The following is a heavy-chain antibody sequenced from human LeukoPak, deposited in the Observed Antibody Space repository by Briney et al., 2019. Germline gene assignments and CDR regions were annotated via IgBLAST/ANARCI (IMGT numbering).Heavy chain of an antibody. CDR2: LSGSGDNT. D-gene: IGHD2/OR15-2a*01. CDR3: AIDIIEGWDFDS. J-gene: IGHJ4*02. CDR1: GFSFFYYG. V-gene: IGHV3-23*01. Sequence: QPGGSLRLSCAASGFSFFYYGMTWVRQAPGKGLEWVSTLSGSGDNTYYADAVKGRFTISRDNSKSTLYLEMNNLRAEDTAIYYCAIDIIEGWDFDSWGQGTLVTVSS.